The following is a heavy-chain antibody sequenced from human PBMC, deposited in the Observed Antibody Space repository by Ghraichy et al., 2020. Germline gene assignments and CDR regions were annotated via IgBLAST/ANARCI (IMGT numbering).Heavy chain of an antibody. V-gene: IGHV3-23*01. Sequence: LSLTCAASGFSFSSYAMSWVRQAPGKGLEWVSGISATDGSTYYADSVRGRFTISRHNSKNTVYLQMNSLRAEDTAVYYCARDCSHYDSSGYFYRAAAEYFFDYWGQRTLVTVSS. D-gene: IGHD3-22*01. CDR1: GFSFSSYA. CDR2: ISATDGST. J-gene: IGHJ4*02. CDR3: ARDCSHYDSSGYFYRAAAEYFFDY.